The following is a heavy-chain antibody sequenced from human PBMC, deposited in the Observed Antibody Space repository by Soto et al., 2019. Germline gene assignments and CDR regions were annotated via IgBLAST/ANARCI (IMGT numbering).Heavy chain of an antibody. D-gene: IGHD3-16*02. CDR3: AREKRELSLHWFDP. J-gene: IGHJ5*02. V-gene: IGHV4-30-2*01. CDR1: GGSISSGGYS. CDR2: IYHSGST. Sequence: PSETLSLTCAVSGGSISSGGYSWSWIRQPPGKGLEWIGYIYHSGSTYYNPSLKSRVTISVDTSKNQFSLKLSSVTAADTAVYFCAREKRELSLHWFDPWGQGTLVTVS.